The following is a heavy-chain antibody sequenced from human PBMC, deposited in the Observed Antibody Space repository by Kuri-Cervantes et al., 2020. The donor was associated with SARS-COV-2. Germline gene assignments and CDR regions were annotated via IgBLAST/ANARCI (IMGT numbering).Heavy chain of an antibody. J-gene: IGHJ6*02. CDR2: ISAYNGNT. CDR1: GYTFTSYG. CDR3: AGSSIAPNYYYYGMDV. Sequence: ASVKVSCKASGYTFTSYGISWVRQAPGQGLEWMGWISAYNGNTNYAQKLQGRVTMTTDTSTSTAYMELRSLRSDDTAVYYCAGSSIAPNYYYYGMDVWGQGTTVTVS. V-gene: IGHV1-18*04. D-gene: IGHD3-10*01.